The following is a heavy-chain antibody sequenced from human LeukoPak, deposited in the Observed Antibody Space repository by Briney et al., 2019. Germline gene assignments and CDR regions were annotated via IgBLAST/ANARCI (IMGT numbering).Heavy chain of an antibody. Sequence: GRSLRLSCAASGFTFSSYGMHWVRQAPGKGLEWVAVISYDGSNKYYADSVKGRFTISRDNSKNTLYLQMNSLRAEDTVVYYCANGGNWDFDYWGQGTLVTVSS. CDR2: ISYDGSNK. D-gene: IGHD4-23*01. CDR3: ANGGNWDFDY. J-gene: IGHJ4*02. CDR1: GFTFSSYG. V-gene: IGHV3-30*18.